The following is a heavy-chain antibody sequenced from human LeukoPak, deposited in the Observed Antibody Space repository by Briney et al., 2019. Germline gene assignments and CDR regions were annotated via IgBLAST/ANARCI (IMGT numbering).Heavy chain of an antibody. V-gene: IGHV4-34*01. CDR3: ARSRSKYYFDY. J-gene: IGHJ4*02. D-gene: IGHD6-6*01. Sequence: SETLSLTCADYGGSFSGYYWSWIRQPPGKGLEWIGEINHSGSTNYNPSLKSRVTISVDTSKNQFSLKLSSVTAADTAVYYCARSRSKYYFDYWGQGTLVTVSS. CDR2: INHSGST. CDR1: GGSFSGYY.